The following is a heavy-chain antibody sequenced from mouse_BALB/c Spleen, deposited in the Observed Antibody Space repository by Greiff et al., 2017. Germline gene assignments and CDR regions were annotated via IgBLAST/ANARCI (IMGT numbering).Heavy chain of an antibody. V-gene: IGHV7-3*02. CDR2: IRNKANGYTT. D-gene: IGHD4-1*01. CDR1: GFTFTDYY. Sequence: EVKLVESGGGLVQPGGSLRLSCATSGFTFTDYYMSWVRQPPGKALEWLGFIRNKANGYTTEYSASVKGRFTISRDNSQSILYLQMNTLRAEDSATYYCASVTGPFAYWGQGTLVTVSA. J-gene: IGHJ3*01. CDR3: ASVTGPFAY.